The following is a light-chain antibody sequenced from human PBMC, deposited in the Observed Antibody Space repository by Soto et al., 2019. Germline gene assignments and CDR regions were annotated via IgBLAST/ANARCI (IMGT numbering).Light chain of an antibody. V-gene: IGKV2-28*01. J-gene: IGKJ4*01. CDR1: QSLLHSNGTNY. CDR2: LGS. CDR3: MQVLQPPLT. Sequence: DIVLTQSPLSLPVTPGEPASISCRSSQSLLHSNGTNYLEWYLQKPGQSPQLLLYLGSNRASGVPDRFSGSGSGTDFTLKISRLEAEDVGVDYCMQVLQPPLTFGGGTKVEI.